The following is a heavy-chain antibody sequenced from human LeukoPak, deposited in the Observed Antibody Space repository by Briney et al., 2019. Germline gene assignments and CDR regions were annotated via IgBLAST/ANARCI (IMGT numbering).Heavy chain of an antibody. CDR3: AMRYDSDGYYYLDY. CDR1: GFTFSSYE. CDR2: ISGSGSST. D-gene: IGHD3-22*01. J-gene: IGHJ4*02. Sequence: GGSLRLSCAASGFTFSSYEMNWVRQAPGKGQEWVSYISGSGSSTYYADSVKGRFTISRDNANNSLYLQMNSLRPEDTALYYCAMRYDSDGYYYLDYWGQGTLVTVSS. V-gene: IGHV3-48*03.